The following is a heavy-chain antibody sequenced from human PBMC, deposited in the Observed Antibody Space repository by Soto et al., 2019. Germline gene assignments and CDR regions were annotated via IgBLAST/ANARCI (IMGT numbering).Heavy chain of an antibody. CDR1: GDSVSGAIFY. Sequence: PSDTLSLTCTFSGDSVSGAIFYWVWIRQAPGKGLEWIGFIYFSGSTNYNPSLKSRVSMSLDTSKNQFSLKLRSVTPADTAVYYCARVNSGRNWFDPWGQGTLVNVSS. CDR3: ARVNSGRNWFDP. D-gene: IGHD6-19*01. CDR2: IYFSGST. V-gene: IGHV4-61*01. J-gene: IGHJ5*02.